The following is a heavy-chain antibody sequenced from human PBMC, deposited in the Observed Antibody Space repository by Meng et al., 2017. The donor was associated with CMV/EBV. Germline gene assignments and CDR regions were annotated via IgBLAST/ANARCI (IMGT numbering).Heavy chain of an antibody. V-gene: IGHV3-13*01. D-gene: IGHD6-13*01. CDR2: IATAGDT. J-gene: IGHJ6*02. CDR3: AKDQSGGSSYGFLYGMDV. Sequence: GESLKISCAASGFTFSSYDMHWVRQATGKGLEWVSAIATAGDTYYADYVKGRFTISRDNSKNTLYLQMNSLRAEDTAVYYCAKDQSGGSSYGFLYGMDVWGQGTTVTVSS. CDR1: GFTFSSYD.